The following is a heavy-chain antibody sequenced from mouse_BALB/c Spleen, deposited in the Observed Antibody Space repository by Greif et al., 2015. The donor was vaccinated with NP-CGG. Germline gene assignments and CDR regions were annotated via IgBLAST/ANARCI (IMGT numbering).Heavy chain of an antibody. Sequence: ESGPGLVKPSQSLSLTCSVTGYSITSGYYWNWIRQFPGNKLEWMGYISYDGSNNYNPSLKNRISITRDTSKNQFFLKLNSVTTEDTATYYCARVPYGNYGFFDYWGQGTTLTVSS. CDR2: ISYDGSN. V-gene: IGHV3-6*02. J-gene: IGHJ2*01. D-gene: IGHD2-1*01. CDR3: ARVPYGNYGFFDY. CDR1: GYSITSGYY.